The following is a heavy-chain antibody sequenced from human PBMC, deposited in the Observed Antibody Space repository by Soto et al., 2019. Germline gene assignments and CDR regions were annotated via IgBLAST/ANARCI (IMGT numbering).Heavy chain of an antibody. CDR1: GGSISSDN. V-gene: IGHV4-59*01. Sequence: QVQLQESGPGLVKPSETLSLTCTVSGGSISSDNWSWIRQPPGKGLELIGYISISGNTDYSPSLKSRATISADTSRNQFSRKLMSVNTADTAVYFCASGREAFHTGSGPRWMLLAPWGQGTLVTVSS. CDR2: ISISGNT. CDR3: ASGREAFHTGSGPRWMLLAP. J-gene: IGHJ5*02. D-gene: IGHD2-15*01.